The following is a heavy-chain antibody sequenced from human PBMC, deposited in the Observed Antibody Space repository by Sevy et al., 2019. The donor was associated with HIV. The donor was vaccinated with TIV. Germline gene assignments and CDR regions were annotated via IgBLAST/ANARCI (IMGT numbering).Heavy chain of an antibody. J-gene: IGHJ6*03. CDR2: ISGSGGST. Sequence: GGSLRLSCAASEFTFSSYAINWVRQAPGKGLEWVSGISGSGGSTYYADSLKGRFTISRDNFKNTLYLQMHSLRAEDTAVYYCANDEDSSSWYLNYYMDVWGKGTTVTVSS. CDR3: ANDEDSSSWYLNYYMDV. CDR1: EFTFSSYA. V-gene: IGHV3-23*01. D-gene: IGHD6-13*01.